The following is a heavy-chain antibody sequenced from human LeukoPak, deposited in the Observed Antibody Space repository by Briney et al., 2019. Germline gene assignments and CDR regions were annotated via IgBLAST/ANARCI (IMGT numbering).Heavy chain of an antibody. CDR2: INPNSGGT. J-gene: IGHJ5*02. V-gene: IGHV1-2*02. CDR3: ARAPPITRGPFDP. D-gene: IGHD3-10*01. Sequence: ASVKVSCKASGYTFTGYYMHWVRQAPGQGLEWMGWINPNSGGTNYAQKFQGRVTMTRDTSISTAYMELSGLRSDDTAVYYCARAPPITRGPFDPWGQGTLVTVSS. CDR1: GYTFTGYY.